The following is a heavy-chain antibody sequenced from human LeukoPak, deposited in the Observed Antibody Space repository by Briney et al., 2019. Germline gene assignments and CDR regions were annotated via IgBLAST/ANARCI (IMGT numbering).Heavy chain of an antibody. CDR2: IYYSGST. J-gene: IGHJ4*02. V-gene: IGHV4-39*07. CDR1: GGSISSSSYY. Sequence: SSETLSLTCTVSGGSISSSSYYWGWIRQPPGKGLEWIGSIYYSGSTYYNPSLKSRVTISVDTSKNQFSLKLSSVTAADTAVYYCARGRVRYFDWYPYYFDYWGQGTLVTVSS. D-gene: IGHD3-9*01. CDR3: ARGRVRYFDWYPYYFDY.